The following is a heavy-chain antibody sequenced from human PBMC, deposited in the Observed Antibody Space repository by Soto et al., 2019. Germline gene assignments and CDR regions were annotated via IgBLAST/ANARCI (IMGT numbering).Heavy chain of an antibody. V-gene: IGHV4-4*07. CDR3: ARDRGEYTSSWFWYFSH. Sequence: SEALSLTCSVSGASISSFNWNWVRQPAGKGPEWVGRLNIAGTINYNPSLKSRITMSMDTSKNQISLHLRSVTAADTAIYYCARDRGEYTSSWFWYFSHWGHGTLVTVSS. CDR1: GASISSFN. D-gene: IGHD6-13*01. CDR2: LNIAGTI. J-gene: IGHJ2*01.